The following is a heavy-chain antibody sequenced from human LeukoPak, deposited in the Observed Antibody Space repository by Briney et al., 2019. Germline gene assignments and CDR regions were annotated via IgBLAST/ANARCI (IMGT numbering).Heavy chain of an antibody. CDR3: ARDREAVAGTGLFGY. V-gene: IGHV3-30*04. CDR1: GFTFSSYA. D-gene: IGHD6-19*01. CDR2: ISYDGSNK. Sequence: GGSLRLSCAASGFTFSSYAMHWVRQAPGKGLEWVAVISYDGSNKYYADSAKGRFTISRDNSKNTLYLQMNSLRAEDTAVYYCARDREAVAGTGLFGYWGQGTLVTVSS. J-gene: IGHJ4*02.